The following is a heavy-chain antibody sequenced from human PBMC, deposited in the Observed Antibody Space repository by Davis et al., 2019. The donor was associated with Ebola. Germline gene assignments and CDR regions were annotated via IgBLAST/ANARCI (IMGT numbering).Heavy chain of an antibody. Sequence: PGGSLRLSCAGSGFTFRSYAMTWVRQAPGKGLEWVSAISGSGDYTFYADSVKGRFTTSRDNPKNTLYLQMDSLRNEDTALYYCAKDPDSSYNLQYLQPWGQGTLFTVSS. CDR2: ISGSGDYT. D-gene: IGHD4-11*01. J-gene: IGHJ1*01. CDR3: AKDPDSSYNLQYLQP. CDR1: GFTFRSYA. V-gene: IGHV3-23*01.